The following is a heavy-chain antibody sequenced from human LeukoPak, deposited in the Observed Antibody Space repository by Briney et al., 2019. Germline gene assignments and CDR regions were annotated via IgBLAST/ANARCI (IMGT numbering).Heavy chain of an antibody. CDR1: GFTFSSYA. J-gene: IGHJ4*02. CDR2: ISYDGSNK. D-gene: IGHD6-19*01. V-gene: IGHV3-30-3*01. CDR3: ANPRGQWLVPFDY. Sequence: GGSLRLSCAASGFTFSSYAMHWVRQAPGKGLEWVAVISYDGSNKYYADSVKGRFTISRDNSKNTLYLQMNSLRAEDTAVYYCANPRGQWLVPFDYWGQGTLVTVSS.